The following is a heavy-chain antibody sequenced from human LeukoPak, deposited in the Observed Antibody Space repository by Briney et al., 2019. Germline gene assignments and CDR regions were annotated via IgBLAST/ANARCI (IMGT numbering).Heavy chain of an antibody. CDR2: IIPIFGTA. J-gene: IGHJ5*02. Sequence: ASVKVSCKASGGTFSSYAISWVRQAPGQGLEWMGGIIPIFGTANYAQKFQGRVTITADESTSTAYMELSSLRSEDTAVYYCAPQPSGEDNWFDPWGQGTLVTVSS. CDR1: GGTFSSYA. D-gene: IGHD4-17*01. CDR3: APQPSGEDNWFDP. V-gene: IGHV1-69*13.